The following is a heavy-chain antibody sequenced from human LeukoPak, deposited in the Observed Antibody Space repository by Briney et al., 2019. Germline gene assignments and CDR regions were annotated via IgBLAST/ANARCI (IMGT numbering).Heavy chain of an antibody. J-gene: IGHJ3*02. Sequence: SETLSLTCAVSGGSISSSNWWSWVRQPPGKGLEWVGEIYHSGSTNYNPSLKSRVTISVDKSKNQFSLKLSSVTAADTAVYYCAVGGVYLRGGAEAFDIWGQGTMVTVSS. CDR3: AVGGVYLRGGAEAFDI. D-gene: IGHD3-10*01. CDR1: GGSISSSNW. V-gene: IGHV4-4*02. CDR2: IYHSGST.